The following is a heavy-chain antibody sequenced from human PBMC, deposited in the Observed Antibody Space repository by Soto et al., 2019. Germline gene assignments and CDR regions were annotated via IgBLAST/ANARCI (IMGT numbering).Heavy chain of an antibody. D-gene: IGHD3-10*01. Sequence: GGSLRLSCAASGFTFSSYWMNWVRQAPGKGLEWVAVIWYDGSNKYYADSVKGRFTISRDNSKNTLYLQMNSLRAEDTAVYYCAREYGSHFDYWGQGTLVTVSS. CDR2: IWYDGSNK. CDR1: GFTFSSYW. J-gene: IGHJ4*02. V-gene: IGHV3-33*08. CDR3: AREYGSHFDY.